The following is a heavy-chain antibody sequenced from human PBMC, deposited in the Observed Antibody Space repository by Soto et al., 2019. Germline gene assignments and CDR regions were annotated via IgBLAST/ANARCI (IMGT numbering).Heavy chain of an antibody. D-gene: IGHD2-15*01. CDR2: THWGDSQ. Sequence: QITLKESGPTVVKPTQTLTLTCTFSGFSLTPREVGVGWIRQSPGKALEWLALTHWGDSQVYNPSLRSRINITKDTFRNQVVLTMTNMDPVDTATYYCGHYAPSPVGGYSVLGFGLFDIWGLGTRVTVSS. V-gene: IGHV2-5*02. CDR3: GHYAPSPVGGYSVLGFGLFDI. J-gene: IGHJ3*02. CDR1: GFSLTPREVG.